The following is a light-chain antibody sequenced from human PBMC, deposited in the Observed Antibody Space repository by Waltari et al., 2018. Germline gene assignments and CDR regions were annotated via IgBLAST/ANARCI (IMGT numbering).Light chain of an antibody. CDR1: RADVGGNYR. J-gene: IGLJ1*01. CDR3: SSYTDSSPSLYV. V-gene: IGLV2-18*02. CDR2: EVD. Sequence: QSALTQPPSVSGSPGQTLTISCTGPRADVGGNYRVSCYQQPPGAAPKPVINEVDKRPSGVSRRFSGSKAGDTASLTISGLQPEDEGDYYCSSYTDSSPSLYVFGSGTRVTVL.